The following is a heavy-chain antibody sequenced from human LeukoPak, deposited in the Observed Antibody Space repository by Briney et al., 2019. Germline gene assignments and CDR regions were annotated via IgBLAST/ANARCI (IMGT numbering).Heavy chain of an antibody. V-gene: IGHV3-74*01. D-gene: IGHD1-14*01. J-gene: IGHJ4*02. CDR1: GFTFSSYS. CDR3: ARDRWPSGFDS. Sequence: GGSLRLSCAASGFTFSSYSMHWVRQAPGKGLVWVSRIKTGGTSTRYADSVEGRFTISRDNAKNTLYLQMNSRRAEDTAVYYCARDRWPSGFDSWGQGTLVTVSS. CDR2: IKTGGTST.